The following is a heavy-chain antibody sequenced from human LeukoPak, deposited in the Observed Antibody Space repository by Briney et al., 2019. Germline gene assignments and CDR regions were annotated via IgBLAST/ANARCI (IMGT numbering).Heavy chain of an antibody. CDR3: AREGDIVVIPAAIDY. CDR2: SRNRAKSYTT. CDR1: GFIFTDHY. Sequence: GGSLRLSCAASGFIFTDHYMDWVRQAPGKGLEWVARSRNRAKSYTTEYAASVEGRFTIPRDDSKNSLYLQMNSLKTEDTAVYYCAREGDIVVIPAAIDYWGQGTLVTVSS. J-gene: IGHJ4*02. D-gene: IGHD2-2*01. V-gene: IGHV3-72*01.